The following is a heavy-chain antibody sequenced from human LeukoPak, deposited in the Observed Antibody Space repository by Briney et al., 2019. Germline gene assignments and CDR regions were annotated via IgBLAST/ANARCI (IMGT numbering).Heavy chain of an antibody. D-gene: IGHD3-9*01. Sequence: SETLSLTCAVYGGSFSGYYWSWIRQPPGKGLEWIGEINHSGSTNYNPSLKSRVTISVDTSKNQFSLKLSSVTAADTAVYYCARGYRYFDWSIRGSGYYYGMDVWGQGTTVTVSS. V-gene: IGHV4-34*01. CDR3: ARGYRYFDWSIRGSGYYYGMDV. J-gene: IGHJ6*02. CDR2: INHSGST. CDR1: GGSFSGYY.